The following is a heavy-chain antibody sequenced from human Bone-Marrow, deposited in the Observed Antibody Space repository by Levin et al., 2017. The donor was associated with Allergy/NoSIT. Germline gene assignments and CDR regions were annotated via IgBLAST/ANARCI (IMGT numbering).Heavy chain of an antibody. CDR1: GFPFVSYA. CDR2: VSGSGGIT. V-gene: IGHV3-23*01. J-gene: IGHJ6*02. CDR3: AKSGTQIVGPILYYFYYGMDV. Sequence: GESLKISCVASGFPFVSYAMSWVRQAPGKGLEWVSVVSGSGGITHFADSVKGRFTISRDTSKNTLFLQMNNLRAEDTAVYYCAKSGTQIVGPILYYFYYGMDVWGQGTTVTVSS. D-gene: IGHD1-26*01.